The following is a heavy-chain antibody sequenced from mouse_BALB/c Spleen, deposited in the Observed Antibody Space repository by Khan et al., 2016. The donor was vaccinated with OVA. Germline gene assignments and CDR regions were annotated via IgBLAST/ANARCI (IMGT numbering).Heavy chain of an antibody. D-gene: IGHD2-10*02. Sequence: QVQLQQSGPELVKPRASVRISCKTPGYTFTSYYIHWVKQRPGQGLEWIGWIYPGNVNTEYNERFTGKATLTADKSSNTAYMQLSSLTSEDSAVYFCARAGYGSFAYWGQGTLVTVSA. CDR2: IYPGNVNT. CDR1: GYTFTSYY. CDR3: ARAGYGSFAY. J-gene: IGHJ3*01. V-gene: IGHV1S56*01.